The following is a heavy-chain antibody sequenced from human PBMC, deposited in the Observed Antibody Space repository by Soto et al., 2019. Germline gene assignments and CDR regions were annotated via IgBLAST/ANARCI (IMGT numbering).Heavy chain of an antibody. J-gene: IGHJ4*02. CDR1: GYTFTSCA. V-gene: IGHV1-3*01. CDR2: INVGNGNT. Sequence: ASVKVTCKASGYTFTSCAMHWVRQAPGQRLEWMGWINVGNGNTKYSQKFQGRVTITRDTSASTAYMELSSLRSEDTAVYYCARSIVVVTAADYWGQGTLVTVSS. D-gene: IGHD2-21*02. CDR3: ARSIVVVTAADY.